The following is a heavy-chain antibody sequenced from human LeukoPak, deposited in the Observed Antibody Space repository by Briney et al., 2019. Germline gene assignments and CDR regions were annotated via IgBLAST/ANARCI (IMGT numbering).Heavy chain of an antibody. J-gene: IGHJ5*02. CDR3: AKIFHTDGYYLGEHLFDA. V-gene: IGHV3-33*06. CDR1: GFTFSSYG. D-gene: IGHD3-22*01. Sequence: GGSLRLSCAASGFTFSSYGMHWVRQAPGKGLEWVAVIWYDGSNKYHADSVKGRFTISRENSKNTLYLQMNSLRAEDTAIYYCAKIFHTDGYYLGEHLFDAWGQGTLVTVSS. CDR2: IWYDGSNK.